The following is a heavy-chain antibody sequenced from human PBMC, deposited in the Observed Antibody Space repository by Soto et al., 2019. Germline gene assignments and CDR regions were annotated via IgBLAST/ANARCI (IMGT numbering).Heavy chain of an antibody. CDR2: MKSKSEGETT. CDR3: TAQFYFDASGYSFDL. CDR1: GFTFNNAW. Sequence: PGGSLRLSCAASGFTFNNAWMGWVRQAPGQGLEWVGHMKSKSEGETTDYAAPVKGRFTISRDDSENTVYLQMNSLTTEDTAVYYCTAQFYFDASGYSFDLWGQGTLVTVSS. D-gene: IGHD3-22*01. J-gene: IGHJ4*02. V-gene: IGHV3-15*01.